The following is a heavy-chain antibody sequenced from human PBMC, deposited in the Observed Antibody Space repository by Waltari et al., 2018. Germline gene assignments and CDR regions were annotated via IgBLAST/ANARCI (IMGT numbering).Heavy chain of an antibody. D-gene: IGHD4-17*01. Sequence: QVQLQESGPGLVKPSETLSLTCTVSGGSISSHYWSWIRQPPGKGLEWIGYIYYSGSTNYNPSLKSRVTISVDTSKNQFSLKLSSVTAADTAVYYCARERYGDYNVWGQGTLVTVSS. V-gene: IGHV4-59*11. CDR1: GGSISSHY. CDR3: ARERYGDYNV. J-gene: IGHJ4*02. CDR2: IYYSGST.